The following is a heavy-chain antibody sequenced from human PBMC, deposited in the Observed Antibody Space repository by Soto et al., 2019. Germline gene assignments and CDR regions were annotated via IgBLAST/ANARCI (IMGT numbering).Heavy chain of an antibody. V-gene: IGHV3-49*03. CDR1: GFTFGDFG. J-gene: IGHJ6*02. CDR2: IRSKGYGGTT. Sequence: PGGSLRLSCTGSGFTFGDFGMSWFRQAPGKGLEWLSFIRSKGYGGTTESAASVRGRFITSRDDSKSIAYLQMNSLMTEDTAVYYCASLTSWSQEYYYGMDVWGQGTTVTVSS. CDR3: ASLTSWSQEYYYGMDV. D-gene: IGHD2-2*01.